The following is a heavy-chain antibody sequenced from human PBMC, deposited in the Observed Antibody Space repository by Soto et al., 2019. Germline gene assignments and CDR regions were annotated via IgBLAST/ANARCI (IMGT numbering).Heavy chain of an antibody. CDR3: AGTAAIGRDYYGMDV. CDR2: ISAYNGNT. V-gene: IGHV1-18*01. D-gene: IGHD2-2*02. J-gene: IGHJ6*02. Sequence: ASVKVSCKASGYTFTSYGISWVRQAPGQGLEWMGWISAYNGNTNYAQKLQGRVTMTTDTSTSTAYMELRSLRSDDTAVYYCAGTAAIGRDYYGMDVWGQGTTVTVSS. CDR1: GYTFTSYG.